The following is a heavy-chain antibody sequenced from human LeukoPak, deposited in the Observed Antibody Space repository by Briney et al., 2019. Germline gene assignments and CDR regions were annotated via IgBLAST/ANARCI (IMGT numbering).Heavy chain of an antibody. CDR3: AKDLLYSSGWSAPDY. D-gene: IGHD6-19*01. CDR1: GFTFDDYA. Sequence: GGSLRLSCAASGFTFDDYAMHWVRQAPGKGLEWVSLISGDGGSTYYADSVKGRFTISRDNSKNSLYLQMNSLRTEDTALYYCAKDLLYSSGWSAPDYWGQGTLATVSS. V-gene: IGHV3-43*02. CDR2: ISGDGGST. J-gene: IGHJ4*02.